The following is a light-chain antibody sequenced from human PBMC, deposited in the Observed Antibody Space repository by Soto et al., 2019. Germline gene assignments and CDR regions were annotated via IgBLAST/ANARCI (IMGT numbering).Light chain of an antibody. CDR3: SSYTTSNTRQIV. CDR1: SSDVGGYNY. J-gene: IGLJ1*01. Sequence: QSVLTQPASVSGSPGHSITISCTGTSSDVGGYNYVSWYQHHPGKAPKPIIYDVSNRPSGVSNRFSGSKSGNTASLTISGLQPEDEADYYCSSYTTSNTRQIVFGTGTKVTVL. V-gene: IGLV2-14*03. CDR2: DVS.